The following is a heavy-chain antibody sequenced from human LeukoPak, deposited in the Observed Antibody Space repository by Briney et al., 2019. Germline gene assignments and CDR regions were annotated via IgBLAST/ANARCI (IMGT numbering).Heavy chain of an antibody. V-gene: IGHV4-59*01. J-gene: IGHJ3*02. Sequence: PSETLSLTCTVSGGSISSYYWSWIRQPPGKGLEWIGYIYYSGSTNYNPSPKSRVTISVDTSKNQFSLKLSSVTAADTAVYYCARERVVDDAFDIWGQGTMVTVSS. CDR1: GGSISSYY. D-gene: IGHD2-15*01. CDR3: ARERVVDDAFDI. CDR2: IYYSGST.